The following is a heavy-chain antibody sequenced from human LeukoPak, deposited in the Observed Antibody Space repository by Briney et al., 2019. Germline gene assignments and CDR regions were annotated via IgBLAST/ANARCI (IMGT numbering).Heavy chain of an antibody. J-gene: IGHJ3*02. CDR3: ARGPVGGTTYNDGDAFDI. CDR1: GGSISSGSYY. D-gene: IGHD1-7*01. CDR2: IYTSGST. Sequence: SQTLSLTCTVSGGSISSGSYYWSWIRQPAGKGLEWIGRIYTSGSTNYNPSLNSRVTISVDTSKNQFSLKLSSVTAADTAVYYCARGPVGGTTYNDGDAFDIWGQGTMVTVSS. V-gene: IGHV4-61*02.